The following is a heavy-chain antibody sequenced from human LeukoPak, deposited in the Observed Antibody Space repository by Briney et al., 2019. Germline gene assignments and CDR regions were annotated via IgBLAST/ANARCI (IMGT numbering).Heavy chain of an antibody. J-gene: IGHJ4*02. V-gene: IGHV4-34*01. CDR2: INHSGST. CDR3: ARVGTNILTGYWLDY. Sequence: SETPSLTCAVYGGSFSGYYWSWIRQPPGKGLEWIGEINHSGSTNYNPSLKSRVTISVDTSKNQFSLKLSSVTAADTAVYYCARVGTNILTGYWLDYWGQGTLVTVSS. D-gene: IGHD3-9*01. CDR1: GGSFSGYY.